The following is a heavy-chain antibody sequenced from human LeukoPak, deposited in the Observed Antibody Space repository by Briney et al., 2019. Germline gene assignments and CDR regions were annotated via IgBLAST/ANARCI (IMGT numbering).Heavy chain of an antibody. V-gene: IGHV3-30*18. J-gene: IGHJ4*02. CDR2: ISYDGSNK. CDR1: GFTFSSYG. Sequence: PGRSLRLSCAASGFTFSSYGMHWVRQAPGKGLEWVAVISYDGSNKYYADSVKGRFTISRDNSKNTLYLQMNSLRAEDTAVYYCAKDLHAFYDSSGYFDYWGQGTLVTVSS. CDR3: AKDLHAFYDSSGYFDY. D-gene: IGHD3-22*01.